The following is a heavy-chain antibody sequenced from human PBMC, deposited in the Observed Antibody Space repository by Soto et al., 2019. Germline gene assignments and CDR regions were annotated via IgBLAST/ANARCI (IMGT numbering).Heavy chain of an antibody. CDR1: GGSISSGGYY. CDR2: IYYSGST. V-gene: IGHV4-31*03. J-gene: IGHJ4*02. Sequence: QVQLQESGPGLVKPSQTLSLTCTVSGGSISSGGYYWSWIRQHPGKGLEWIGYIYYSGSTYYNPSLKSRVTIXVXPXXNQFSLKLRSVTAADTAVYYCAGEGGIVGATAADYWGQGTLVTVSS. CDR3: AGEGGIVGATAADY. D-gene: IGHD1-26*01.